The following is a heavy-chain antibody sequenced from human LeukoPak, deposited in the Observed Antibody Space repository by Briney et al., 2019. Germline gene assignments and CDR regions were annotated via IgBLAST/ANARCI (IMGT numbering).Heavy chain of an antibody. D-gene: IGHD1-26*01. CDR1: GFTFSSYS. CDR3: AKGMGGRLGP. J-gene: IGHJ5*02. Sequence: PGGSLRLSCAASGFTFSSYSMNWVRQAPGKGLEWVSSISSSSSYIYYADSVKGRFTISRDNSNNTLYLQMNSLKVEDTAIYFCAKGMGGRLGPWGQGTLVTVSS. V-gene: IGHV3-21*04. CDR2: ISSSSSYI.